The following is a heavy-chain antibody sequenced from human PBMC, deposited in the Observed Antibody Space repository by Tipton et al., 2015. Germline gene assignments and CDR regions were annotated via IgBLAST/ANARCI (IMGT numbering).Heavy chain of an antibody. D-gene: IGHD4-23*01. V-gene: IGHV4-59*01. CDR1: SDSISKYY. J-gene: IGHJ4*02. CDR2: IQYSGST. CDR3: ARARGRHGGLFDS. Sequence: TLSLTCSVSSDSISKYYWSWIRQPPGKELEWIGYIQYSGSTNYYPSLKSRVTISVDTSKTQFSLKMSSVTASDTAVYYCARARGRHGGLFDSWGQGILVTVSS.